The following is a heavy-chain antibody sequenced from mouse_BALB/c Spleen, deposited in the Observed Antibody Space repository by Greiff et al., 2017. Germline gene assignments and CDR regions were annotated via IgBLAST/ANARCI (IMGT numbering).Heavy chain of an antibody. Sequence: EVQLQQSGAELVRPGALVKLSCKASGFNIKDYYMHWVKQRPEQGLEWIGWIDPENGNTIYDPKFQGKASITADTSSNTAYLQLSSLTSEDTAVYYCACYYGSSYRDYWGQGTTLTVSS. CDR1: GFNIKDYY. V-gene: IGHV14-1*02. J-gene: IGHJ2*01. D-gene: IGHD1-1*01. CDR2: IDPENGNT. CDR3: ACYYGSSYRDY.